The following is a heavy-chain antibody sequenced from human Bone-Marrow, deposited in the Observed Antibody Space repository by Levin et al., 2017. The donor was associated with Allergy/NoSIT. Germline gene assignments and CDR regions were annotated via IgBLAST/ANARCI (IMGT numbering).Heavy chain of an antibody. CDR3: ATSRTFDY. J-gene: IGHJ4*02. Sequence: LSLTCAASGFTFSSSWMSWVRQAPGKGLEWVANIKQDGSEKYYVDSVKGRFTISRDNAKNSLYLQMNSLRAEDTAVYYCATSRTFDYWGQGTLLTVSS. CDR1: GFTFSSSW. V-gene: IGHV3-7*01. CDR2: IKQDGSEK.